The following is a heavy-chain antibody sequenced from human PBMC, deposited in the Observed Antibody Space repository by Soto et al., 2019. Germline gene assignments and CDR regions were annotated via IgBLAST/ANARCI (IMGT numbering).Heavy chain of an antibody. Sequence: QVHLVQSGAEVKKPGASVKVSCKGSGYTFTSYGITWVRQAPGQGLECMGWISAHNGNTDYAQKLQGRVTVTRDTSTSTAYMELRSLRSDDTAVYYCARGRYGDYWGQGALVTVSS. CDR3: ARGRYGDY. CDR2: ISAHNGNT. D-gene: IGHD1-1*01. J-gene: IGHJ4*02. CDR1: GYTFTSYG. V-gene: IGHV1-18*01.